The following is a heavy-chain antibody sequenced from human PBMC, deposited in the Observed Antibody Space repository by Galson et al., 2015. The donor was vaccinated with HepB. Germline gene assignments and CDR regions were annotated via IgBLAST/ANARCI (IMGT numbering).Heavy chain of an antibody. D-gene: IGHD6-13*01. CDR3: ARRYSSSWYNFQH. Sequence: SVKVSCKASGYTFTRYAMNWVRQAPGQGLEWMGWINTNTGNPTYAQGFTGRFVFSLDTSVSTAYLQISSLKAEDTAVYYCARRYSSSWYNFQHWGQGTLVTVSS. V-gene: IGHV7-4-1*02. CDR2: INTNTGNP. CDR1: GYTFTRYA. J-gene: IGHJ1*01.